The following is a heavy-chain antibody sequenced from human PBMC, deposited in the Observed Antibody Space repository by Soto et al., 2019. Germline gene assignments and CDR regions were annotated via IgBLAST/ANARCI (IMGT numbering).Heavy chain of an antibody. CDR3: ARHVGNSPPGS. Sequence: QLQLQESGPGLVKPSETLSLTCTVSGGSISSSNYHWGWIRQPPGKGLEWIGSMYYSGSAYYNPSRKRRVTIAVDTSKNQFSLKLTSVTAADTALYHCARHVGNSPPGSWGQGTLGTVSS. D-gene: IGHD1-26*01. CDR1: GGSISSSNYH. CDR2: MYYSGSA. J-gene: IGHJ4*02. V-gene: IGHV4-39*01.